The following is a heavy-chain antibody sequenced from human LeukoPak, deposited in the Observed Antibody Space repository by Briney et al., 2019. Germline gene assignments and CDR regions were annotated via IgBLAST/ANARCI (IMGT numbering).Heavy chain of an antibody. Sequence: ASVKVSCKASGYTFTSYYMHWVRQAPGQGLEWMGWINPNSGGTNYAQKFQGRVTMTRDTSISTAYMELSRLRSDDTAVYYCARVLTYYGGNSGFDYWGQGTLVTVSS. V-gene: IGHV1-2*02. CDR3: ARVLTYYGGNSGFDY. CDR2: INPNSGGT. D-gene: IGHD4-23*01. J-gene: IGHJ4*02. CDR1: GYTFTSYY.